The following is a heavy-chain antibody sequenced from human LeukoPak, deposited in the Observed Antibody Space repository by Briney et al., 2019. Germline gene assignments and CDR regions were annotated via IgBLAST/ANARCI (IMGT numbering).Heavy chain of an antibody. Sequence: PGGSLRLSCAASGFSFNTYSMHWVRQAPGKGLEWVAFIRYDGGNKYYADSVKGRFTISRDNSKNTLYLQMNSLGAEDTAVYYCAKGGYDILGYMDVWGKGTTVTVSS. V-gene: IGHV3-30*02. D-gene: IGHD3-9*01. J-gene: IGHJ6*03. CDR3: AKGGYDILGYMDV. CDR1: GFSFNTYS. CDR2: IRYDGGNK.